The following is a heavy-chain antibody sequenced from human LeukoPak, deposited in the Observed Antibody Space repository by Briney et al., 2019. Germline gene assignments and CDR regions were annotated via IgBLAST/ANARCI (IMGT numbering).Heavy chain of an antibody. CDR3: ARDSGSYSAYYYYYMDV. V-gene: IGHV1-2*02. CDR2: INPNSGGT. J-gene: IGHJ6*03. D-gene: IGHD1-26*01. Sequence: GASVKVSCKASGYTFTGYYMHWVRQAPGQGLEWMGWINPNSGGTNYAQKFQGRVTMTRDTSISTAYMELSRLRSDDTAVYYCARDSGSYSAYYYYYMDVWGKGTTVTVSS. CDR1: GYTFTGYY.